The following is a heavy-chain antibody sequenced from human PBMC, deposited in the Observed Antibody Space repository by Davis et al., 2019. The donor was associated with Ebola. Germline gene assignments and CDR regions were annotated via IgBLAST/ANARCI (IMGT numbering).Heavy chain of an antibody. J-gene: IGHJ4*02. Sequence: GESLKISCAVSGFTFRSYWMSWVRQTPGKGLEWVANIKQDGSAENYVDSVKGRFSISRANTKNSLYLQMDSLRVEDTAVYYCARDRSGYYGSAYYFDHWGQGTQVTVSS. CDR1: GFTFRSYW. V-gene: IGHV3-7*01. CDR2: IKQDGSAE. CDR3: ARDRSGYYGSAYYFDH. D-gene: IGHD3-10*01.